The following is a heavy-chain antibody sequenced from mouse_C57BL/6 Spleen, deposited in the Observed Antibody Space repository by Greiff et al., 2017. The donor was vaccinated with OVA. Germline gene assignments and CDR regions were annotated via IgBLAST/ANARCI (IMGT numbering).Heavy chain of an antibody. CDR3: APITTVVGPGFDV. Sequence: QVHVKQSGPELVKPGASVKISCKASGYAFSSSWMNWVKQRPGKGLEWIGRIYPGDGDTNYNGKFKGKATLTADKSSSTAYMQLSSLTSEDSAVYFCAPITTVVGPGFDVWGTGTTVTVSS. CDR1: GYAFSSSW. CDR2: IYPGDGDT. J-gene: IGHJ1*03. D-gene: IGHD1-1*01. V-gene: IGHV1-82*01.